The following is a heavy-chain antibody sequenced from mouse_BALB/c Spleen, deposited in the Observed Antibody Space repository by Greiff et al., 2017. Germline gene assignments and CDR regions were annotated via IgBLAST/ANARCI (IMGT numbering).Heavy chain of an antibody. CDR1: GYSITSDYA. CDR2: ISYSGST. D-gene: IGHD2-1*01. J-gene: IGHJ3*01. Sequence: EVQLVESGPGLVKPSQSLSLTCTVTGYSITSDYAWNWIRQFPGNKLEWMGYISYSGSTSYNPSLKSRISITRDTSKNQFFLQLNSVTTEDTATYYCARAGGNYMFAYWGQGTLVTVSA. CDR3: ARAGGNYMFAY. V-gene: IGHV3-2*02.